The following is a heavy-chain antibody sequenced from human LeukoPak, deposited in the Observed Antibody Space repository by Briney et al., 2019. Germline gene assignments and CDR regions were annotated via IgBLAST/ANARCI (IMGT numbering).Heavy chain of an antibody. CDR3: ARGFRYYDSSGYSVHGYYFDY. CDR2: IDHSGST. V-gene: IGHV4-34*01. CDR1: GGSFSGYY. J-gene: IGHJ4*02. D-gene: IGHD3-22*01. Sequence: PSETLSLTCAVYGGSFSGYYWSWIRQPPGKGLEWIGEIDHSGSTNYNPSPKSRVTISVDTSKNQFSLKLSSVTAADTAVYYCARGFRYYDSSGYSVHGYYFDYWGQGTLVTVSS.